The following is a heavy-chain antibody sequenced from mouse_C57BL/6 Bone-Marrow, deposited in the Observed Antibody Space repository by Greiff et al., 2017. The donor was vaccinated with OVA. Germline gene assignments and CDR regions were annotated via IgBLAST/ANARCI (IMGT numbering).Heavy chain of an antibody. Sequence: EVMLVESEGGLVQPGSSMKLSCTASGFTFSDYYMAWVRQVPEQGLEWVANINYDGSSTYYLDSLKSRFIISGDNAKNILYLQMSSLKSEDTATYYCARVLYYGSSYGGYYFDYWGQGTTLTVSS. CDR2: INYDGSST. CDR1: GFTFSDYY. CDR3: ARVLYYGSSYGGYYFDY. V-gene: IGHV5-16*01. D-gene: IGHD1-1*01. J-gene: IGHJ2*01.